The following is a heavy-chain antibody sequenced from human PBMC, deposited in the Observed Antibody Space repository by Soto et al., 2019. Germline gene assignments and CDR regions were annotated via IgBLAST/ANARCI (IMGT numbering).Heavy chain of an antibody. CDR2: ISAYNGNT. Sequence: ASVKVSCKASGYTFTSYGISWVRQAPGQGLEWMGWISAYNGNTNYAQKLQGRVTMTTDTSTSTAYMELRSLRSDDTAVFYCGSRSGNCSGGSCLDYWGQGTLVTVSS. CDR1: GYTFTSYG. CDR3: GSRSGNCSGGSCLDY. V-gene: IGHV1-18*01. D-gene: IGHD2-15*01. J-gene: IGHJ4*02.